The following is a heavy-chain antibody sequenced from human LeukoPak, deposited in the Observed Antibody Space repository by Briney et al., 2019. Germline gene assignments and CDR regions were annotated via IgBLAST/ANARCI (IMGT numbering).Heavy chain of an antibody. D-gene: IGHD4-17*01. V-gene: IGHV3-23*01. Sequence: PGGSLRLSCAASGFTFSSYAMSWVRQAPGKGLEWVSAISGSGGSTYYADSVKGRFTISRDNSKNTLYLQMNSLRAEDTAVYYCATLVTNFIFLTPYFGYWGQGTLVTVSS. CDR3: ATLVTNFIFLTPYFGY. J-gene: IGHJ4*02. CDR2: ISGSGGST. CDR1: GFTFSSYA.